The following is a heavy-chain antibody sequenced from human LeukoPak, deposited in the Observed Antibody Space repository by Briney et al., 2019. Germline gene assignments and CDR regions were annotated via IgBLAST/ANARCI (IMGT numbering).Heavy chain of an antibody. CDR3: VREGSLDDFDY. CDR2: ITKTGNSK. V-gene: IGHV3-48*03. J-gene: IGHJ4*02. D-gene: IGHD3-9*01. CDR1: GFTFSNYE. Sequence: GGSLRLSCVASGFTFSNYEMNRVRQAPGKGPEWVSYITKTGNSKYYADSVKGRFTVSRDDANKSLYLQMDSLGAEDTAVYYCVREGSLDDFDYWGQGTLVTVSS.